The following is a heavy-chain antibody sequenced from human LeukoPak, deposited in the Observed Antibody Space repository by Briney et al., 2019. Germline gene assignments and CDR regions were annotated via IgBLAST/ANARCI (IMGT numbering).Heavy chain of an antibody. V-gene: IGHV3-21*01. CDR1: GFTFSSYS. CDR3: ASALRDRGWFDP. J-gene: IGHJ5*02. CDR2: ISSSSSYI. Sequence: SGGSLRLSCAASGFTFSSYSMNWVRQAPGKGLEWVSSISSSSSYIYYADSVKGRFTISRDNAKNSLYLQMNSLRAEDTAVYYCASALRDRGWFDPWGQGTLVTVSS.